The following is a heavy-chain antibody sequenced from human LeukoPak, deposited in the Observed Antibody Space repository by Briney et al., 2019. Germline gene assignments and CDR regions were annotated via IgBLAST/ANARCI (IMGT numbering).Heavy chain of an antibody. Sequence: SQTLSLTCAISGDSVSSNSAAWNWLRQSPSRGLEWLGRTYYRSKWYNDYAVSVKSRITINPDTSKNQFSLQLNSVTPEDTAVYYCARDRYSSSWYSGDRYYYYGMDVWGQGTTVTVSS. V-gene: IGHV6-1*01. CDR3: ARDRYSSSWYSGDRYYYYGMDV. CDR1: GDSVSSNSAA. CDR2: TYYRSKWYN. D-gene: IGHD6-13*01. J-gene: IGHJ6*02.